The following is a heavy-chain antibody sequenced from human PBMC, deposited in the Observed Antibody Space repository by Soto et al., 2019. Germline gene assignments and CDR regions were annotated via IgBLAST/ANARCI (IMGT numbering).Heavy chain of an antibody. V-gene: IGHV4-59*01. CDR3: ARVQSTSYGYYDAVYV. Sequence: PSETLSLSCSISGGSISSYYWNWIRQAPGKGREWIGFISYSGSTNYNPALTSRVTISVDKSKEKISLMLKSVTAADTSVYYCARVQSTSYGYYDAVYVWVEGTAVTF. CDR1: GGSISSYY. J-gene: IGHJ6*01. CDR2: ISYSGST. D-gene: IGHD2-2*01.